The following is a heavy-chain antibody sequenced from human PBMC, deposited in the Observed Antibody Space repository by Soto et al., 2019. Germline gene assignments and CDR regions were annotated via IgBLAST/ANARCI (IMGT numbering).Heavy chain of an antibody. CDR3: ARDPNGGQWLFNY. D-gene: IGHD6-19*01. V-gene: IGHV3-33*01. CDR1: GFTFTSYA. CDR2: ASSDGTTK. J-gene: IGHJ4*02. Sequence: QVQLVESGGGVVQPGTSLRLSCAASGFTFTSYAMNWVRQAPGQGLEWVAIASSDGTTKNYADSVKGRFTVSRDNSKNMLWLQMDSLRAEYTAVYYCARDPNGGQWLFNYWGQGSLVTVSS.